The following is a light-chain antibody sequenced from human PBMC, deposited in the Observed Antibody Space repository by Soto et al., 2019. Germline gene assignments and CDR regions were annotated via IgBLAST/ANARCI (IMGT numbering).Light chain of an antibody. CDR3: SSYTSGSTLEV. Sequence: QSALTQPASVSGSPGQSITIPCTGTSSDIGGHNYVSWYQQHPGKAPKLMIYDVSNRPSGVSNRFSGSKSGNTASLTISGLQAEDEADYYCSSYTSGSTLEVFGTGTKLTVL. J-gene: IGLJ1*01. CDR2: DVS. CDR1: SSDIGGHNY. V-gene: IGLV2-14*03.